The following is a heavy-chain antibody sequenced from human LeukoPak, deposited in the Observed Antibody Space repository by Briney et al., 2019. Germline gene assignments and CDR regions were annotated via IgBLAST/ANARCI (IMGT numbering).Heavy chain of an antibody. D-gene: IGHD5-12*01. J-gene: IGHJ4*02. CDR3: ARLRSWHRNRRLDYFDY. CDR1: GGSISSYY. V-gene: IGHV4-59*08. Sequence: SETLSLTCTVSGGSISSYYWSWIRQPPGKGLEWIGYISYSGSTNYNPSLKSRVTISVDTSKNQFSLKLSSVTAADTAVYYCARLRSWHRNRRLDYFDYWGQGTLVTVSS. CDR2: ISYSGST.